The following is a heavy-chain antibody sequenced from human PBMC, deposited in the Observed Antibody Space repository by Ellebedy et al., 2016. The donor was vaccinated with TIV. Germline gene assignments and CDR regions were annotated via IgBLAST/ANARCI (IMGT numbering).Heavy chain of an antibody. CDR1: GCTISSGDIY. J-gene: IGHJ4*02. CDR2: IYYSGST. Sequence: SETLSLTXTVSGCTISSGDIYWIWIRQPPGKGLVWIGYIYYSGSTYYNPSLKSRVTISVDTAKNQFSLKLSSVTAADTAVYYCARAPGITIFGVDAAPIDYWGQGTLVTVSS. V-gene: IGHV4-30-4*01. D-gene: IGHD3-3*01. CDR3: ARAPGITIFGVDAAPIDY.